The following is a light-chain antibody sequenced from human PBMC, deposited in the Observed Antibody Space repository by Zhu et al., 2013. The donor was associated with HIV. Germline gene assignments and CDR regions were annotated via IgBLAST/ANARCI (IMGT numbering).Light chain of an antibody. CDR2: DVS. CDR3: QQYGTLPTWT. J-gene: IGKJ1*01. CDR1: QSLYDNH. Sequence: VLTQSPGTLSVSPGERATLSCGTSQSLYDNHLAWYQQKPGLAPRLLIYDVSRRATGIPDKFSGSGSGTDFTLTISRLEAEDFAVYYCQQYGTLPTWTFGQGTKVEIK. V-gene: IGKV3D-20*01.